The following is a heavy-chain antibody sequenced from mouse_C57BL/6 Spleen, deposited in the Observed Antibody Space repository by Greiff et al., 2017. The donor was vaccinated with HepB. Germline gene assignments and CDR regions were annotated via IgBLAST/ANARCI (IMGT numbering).Heavy chain of an antibody. J-gene: IGHJ3*01. CDR1: GYTFTDYY. D-gene: IGHD2-1*01. CDR3: ARGDGNYLFAY. CDR2: INPNNGGT. V-gene: IGHV1-26*01. Sequence: EVQLQQSGPELVKPGASVKISCKASGYTFTDYYMNWVKQSHGKSLEWIGDINPNNGGTSYNQKFKGKATLTVDKSSSTAYMELRSLTSEDSAVYYCARGDGNYLFAYWGQRTLVTVSA.